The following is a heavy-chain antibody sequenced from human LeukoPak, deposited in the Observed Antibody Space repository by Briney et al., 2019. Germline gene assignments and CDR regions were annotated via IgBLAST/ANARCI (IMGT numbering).Heavy chain of an antibody. CDR3: ARHLAAAGTNYYYYMDV. Sequence: GVSLQISCQGSGYGFTSYWIGWVRPMPGKGLEWMGIIYPGDSDTRYSPSFQGQVTISADKSISTAYLQWSSLKASDTAMYYCARHLAAAGTNYYYYMDVWGKGTTVTVSS. V-gene: IGHV5-51*01. J-gene: IGHJ6*03. CDR1: GYGFTSYW. CDR2: IYPGDSDT. D-gene: IGHD6-13*01.